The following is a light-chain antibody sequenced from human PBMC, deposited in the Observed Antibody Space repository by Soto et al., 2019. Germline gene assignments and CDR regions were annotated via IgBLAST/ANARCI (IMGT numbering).Light chain of an antibody. CDR3: CSYAGSSTYV. Sequence: QSVLTQPASVSGSPGQSITISCTGTSSDVGSYNLVSWYQQHPGKAPKLMIYEVNKRPSGVSNRFSGSKSGNTASLTISGLQAEDEADYYCCSYAGSSTYVFGTGTKVPVL. CDR1: SSDVGSYNL. J-gene: IGLJ1*01. CDR2: EVN. V-gene: IGLV2-23*02.